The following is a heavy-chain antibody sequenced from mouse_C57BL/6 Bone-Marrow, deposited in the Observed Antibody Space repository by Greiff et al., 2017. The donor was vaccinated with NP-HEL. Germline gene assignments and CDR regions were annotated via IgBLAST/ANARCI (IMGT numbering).Heavy chain of an antibody. J-gene: IGHJ2*01. CDR1: GFTFSSYG. D-gene: IGHD1-1*01. V-gene: IGHV5-6*01. CDR2: ISSGGSYT. CDR3: ARVQYGSRDVGYDFDY. Sequence: EVKLMESGGDLVKPGGSLKLSCAASGFTFSSYGMSWVRQTPDKRLEWVATISSGGSYTYYPDSVKGRFPISRDNAKNTLYLQMSSLKSEDTAMYYCARVQYGSRDVGYDFDYWGEGTTLTDSS.